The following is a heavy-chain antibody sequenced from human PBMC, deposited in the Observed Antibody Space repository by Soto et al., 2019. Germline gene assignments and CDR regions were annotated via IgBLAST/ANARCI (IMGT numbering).Heavy chain of an antibody. J-gene: IGHJ5*02. CDR2: IDPSGSYT. CDR3: ARYDCSGGSCFTNWFDP. CDR1: GYSFTSYW. V-gene: IGHV5-10-1*01. Sequence: GESLKISCKGSGYSFTSYWISWVRQVPGKGLEWMGRIDPSGSYTNYSPPFQGHVTISADKSISTAYLQWSSLKASDTAMYYCARYDCSGGSCFTNWFDPWGQGTLVTVSS. D-gene: IGHD2-15*01.